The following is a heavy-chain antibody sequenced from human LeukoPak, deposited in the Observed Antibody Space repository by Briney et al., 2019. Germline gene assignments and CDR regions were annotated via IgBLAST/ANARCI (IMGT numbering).Heavy chain of an antibody. V-gene: IGHV3-15*07. CDR1: EFAFSTYN. CDR3: TTDRHYDYVRGTYKPPDY. CDR2: IKSKTDGGTT. Sequence: KPGGSLRLSCAASEFAFSTYNMNWVRQAPGKGLEGVGRIKSKTDGGTTDYAAPVKGRFTISRDNSKNTLYLQMNSLKTEDTAVYYCTTDRHYDYVRGTYKPPDYWGQGTLVTVSS. D-gene: IGHD3-16*01. J-gene: IGHJ4*02.